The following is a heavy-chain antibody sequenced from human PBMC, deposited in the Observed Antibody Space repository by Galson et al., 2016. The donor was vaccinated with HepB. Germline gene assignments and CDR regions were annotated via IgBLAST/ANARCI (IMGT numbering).Heavy chain of an antibody. Sequence: SLRLSCAASGFTFSSYSMNWVRQAPGKGLEWVSSISSSSSYIYYADSVKGRFTISGDNAKNSLYLQMNSLRAEDTAVYYCARAERLLRFLEWPYYYYGMDVRGQGTTVTVSS. CDR3: ARAERLLRFLEWPYYYYGMDV. CDR2: ISSSSSYI. CDR1: GFTFSSYS. J-gene: IGHJ6*02. D-gene: IGHD3-3*01. V-gene: IGHV3-21*01.